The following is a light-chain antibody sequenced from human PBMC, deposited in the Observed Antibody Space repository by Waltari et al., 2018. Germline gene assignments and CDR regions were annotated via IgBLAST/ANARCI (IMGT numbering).Light chain of an antibody. J-gene: IGLJ2*01. CDR3: GSYTSDSSVV. Sequence: QSALTQPASVSGSPGQSITISCTGTRSDVGGYNYVSWYQQHPDKVPKLIIYDVSNRPAGIAKRFSGSKSCNPSSLTISGLQAEEEADYFCGSYTSDSSVVFGGGTRLTVL. CDR1: RSDVGGYNY. CDR2: DVS. V-gene: IGLV2-14*01.